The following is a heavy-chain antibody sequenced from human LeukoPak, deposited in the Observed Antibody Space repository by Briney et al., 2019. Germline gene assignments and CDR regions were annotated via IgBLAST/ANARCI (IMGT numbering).Heavy chain of an antibody. V-gene: IGHV3-23*01. Sequence: LTGGSLRLSCAASGFTFSSYAMSWVRQAPGKGLEWVSAISGSGGSTYYADSVKGRFTISRDNSKNTLYLQMNSLRAGDTAVYYCAKDRLGGQQHFWYYYYGMDVWGQGTTVTVSS. D-gene: IGHD3-3*02. CDR2: ISGSGGST. CDR1: GFTFSSYA. CDR3: AKDRLGGQQHFWYYYYGMDV. J-gene: IGHJ6*02.